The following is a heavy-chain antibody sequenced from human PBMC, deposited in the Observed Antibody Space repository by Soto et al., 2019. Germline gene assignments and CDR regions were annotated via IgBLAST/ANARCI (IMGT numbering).Heavy chain of an antibody. D-gene: IGHD3-3*01. CDR2: IIPIFGTA. J-gene: IGHJ6*02. CDR3: ARVKKITIFGVAQDYYYGMDV. CDR1: GGTFSSYT. V-gene: IGHV1-69*13. Sequence: SVKVSCKASGGTFSSYTFSWVRQAPGQGLEWMGGIIPIFGTANYAQKFQGRVTITADESTSTAYMELSSLRSEDTAVYYCARVKKITIFGVAQDYYYGMDVWGQGTTVTVSS.